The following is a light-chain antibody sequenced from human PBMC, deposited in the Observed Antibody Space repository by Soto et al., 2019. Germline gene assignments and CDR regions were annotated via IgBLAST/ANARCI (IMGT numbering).Light chain of an antibody. V-gene: IGKV3-20*01. CDR3: QQYGNSPRWWT. Sequence: ETVLTQSPGTLSLSPGERATLSCRASQSVSSSYLAWYQQKPGQAPRLLIYGASSRATGIPDRFSGSGSGTDFSLSIGGLEPEDFAVYYCQQYGNSPRWWTFGQGTKVEIK. CDR2: GAS. J-gene: IGKJ1*01. CDR1: QSVSSSY.